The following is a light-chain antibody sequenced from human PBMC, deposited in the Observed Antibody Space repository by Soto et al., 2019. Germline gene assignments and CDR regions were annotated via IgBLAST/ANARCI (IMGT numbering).Light chain of an antibody. CDR2: EVS. CDR3: FSYTSSTAYV. V-gene: IGLV2-14*01. J-gene: IGLJ1*01. Sequence: QSALTQPASVSGSPGQSITSSCTGTSSDVGGYNYVSWYQLHPGKAPKLMVYEVSNRPSGVSNRFSGSKSGNTASLTISGLQAEDEADYYCFSYTSSTAYVFGTGTKVTVL. CDR1: SSDVGGYNY.